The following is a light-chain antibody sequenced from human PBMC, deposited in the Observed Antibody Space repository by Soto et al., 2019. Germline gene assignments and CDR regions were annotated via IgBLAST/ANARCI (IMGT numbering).Light chain of an antibody. J-gene: IGKJ2*01. CDR2: RAS. CDR3: QQYNSYSYT. Sequence: DVQMTQSPSTLSASVGDRVTITCRASQSISTWLAWYQQKPGEAPKLLIYRASSLESGVPSRFSGSGSGKEFTLTISSLQPDDFATYYCQQYNSYSYTFGQGTKLEIK. V-gene: IGKV1-5*03. CDR1: QSISTW.